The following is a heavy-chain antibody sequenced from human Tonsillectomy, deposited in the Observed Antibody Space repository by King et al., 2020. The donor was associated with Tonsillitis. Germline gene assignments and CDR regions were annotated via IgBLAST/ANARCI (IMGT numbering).Heavy chain of an antibody. Sequence: QLVQSGAEVKKPGSSVKVSCKASGGTFSSYAISWVRQAPGQGLEWMGRIIPILGIANYAQKFQGRVTITADKSTSTAYMELSSLRSEDTAGYYCARERYYDSSGYHDFDYWGQGTLVTVSS. CDR3: ARERYYDSSGYHDFDY. V-gene: IGHV1-69*09. J-gene: IGHJ4*02. CDR2: IIPILGIA. CDR1: GGTFSSYA. D-gene: IGHD3-22*01.